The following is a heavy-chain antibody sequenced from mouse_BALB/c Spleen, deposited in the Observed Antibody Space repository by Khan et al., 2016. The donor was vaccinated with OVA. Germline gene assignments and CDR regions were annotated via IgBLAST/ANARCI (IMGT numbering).Heavy chain of an antibody. J-gene: IGHJ4*01. CDR1: GYSITSYYV. CDR3: ARDGSRYNYAMDY. CDR2: ISSSGST. V-gene: IGHV3-2*02. Sequence: EVQLQESGPGLVKPSQSLSLTCTVTGYSITSYYVRNWIRQLPGNQLEWMGYISSSGSTNYNPPLKSRISITRDTSNNQFFLQLNSVTTEDTATYYCARDGSRYNYAMDYWGQGTSVTVSS. D-gene: IGHD2-3*01.